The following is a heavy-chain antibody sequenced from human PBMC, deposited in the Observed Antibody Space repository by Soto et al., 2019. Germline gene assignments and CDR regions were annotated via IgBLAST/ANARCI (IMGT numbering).Heavy chain of an antibody. V-gene: IGHV3-30-3*01. Sequence: QVQLVESGGGVVQPGRSLRLSCAASGFTFSTYAMHWVRQPPGKGLAWGAIISYHGSKKYYADSVKGRFTISRDDPNNTLYLQMNSLRPEDTAVYYCARDLPQYCSAGSCYPDSWGQGTLVTVSS. D-gene: IGHD2-15*01. CDR2: ISYHGSKK. CDR3: ARDLPQYCSAGSCYPDS. CDR1: GFTFSTYA. J-gene: IGHJ4*02.